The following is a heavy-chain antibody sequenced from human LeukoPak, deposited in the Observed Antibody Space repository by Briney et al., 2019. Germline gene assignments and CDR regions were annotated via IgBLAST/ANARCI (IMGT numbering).Heavy chain of an antibody. CDR1: GFIFSNYA. Sequence: GGSLRLSCAASGFIFSNYAMHWVRQAPGKGLEWVAVTSYDESNKYYADSVKGRFTISRDNSKNTLYLQMNSLRTDDTAVYYCARAEENWFDPWGQGTLVTVSS. V-gene: IGHV3-30-3*01. J-gene: IGHJ5*02. CDR3: ARAEENWFDP. CDR2: TSYDESNK.